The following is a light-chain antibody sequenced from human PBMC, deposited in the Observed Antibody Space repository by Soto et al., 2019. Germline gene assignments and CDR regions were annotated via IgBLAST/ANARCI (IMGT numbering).Light chain of an antibody. Sequence: ESVLTQSPGTLSLSPGEKATLSCRASQSVSSSYLAWCQQKPGQAPRLLIYGASSRATGIPDRFSGSGSGTDFTLTVSRLEPEDFAVYYCQQFGSSSWTFGQGTKVEIK. CDR1: QSVSSSY. V-gene: IGKV3-20*01. CDR3: QQFGSSSWT. CDR2: GAS. J-gene: IGKJ1*01.